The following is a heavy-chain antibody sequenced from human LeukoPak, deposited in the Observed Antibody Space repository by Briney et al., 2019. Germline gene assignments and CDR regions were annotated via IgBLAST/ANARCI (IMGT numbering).Heavy chain of an antibody. J-gene: IGHJ4*02. Sequence: ASVKVSCKASGYTFTGYYMRWVRQAPGQGLEWMGWINPNSGGTNYAQKFQGRVTMTRDTSISTAFMELSRLTSDDTAVYYCASSTSLFGELSMLDYWGQGTLVTVSS. CDR1: GYTFTGYY. CDR3: ASSTSLFGELSMLDY. D-gene: IGHD3-10*02. CDR2: INPNSGGT. V-gene: IGHV1-2*02.